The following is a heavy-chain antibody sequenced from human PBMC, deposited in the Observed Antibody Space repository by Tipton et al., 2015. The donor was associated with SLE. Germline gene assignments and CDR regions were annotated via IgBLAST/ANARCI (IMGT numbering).Heavy chain of an antibody. V-gene: IGHV4-4*09. CDR2: TSHSGNR. CDR3: ATQTGLIYYYYYMDV. J-gene: IGHJ6*03. D-gene: IGHD3-10*01. CDR1: GASISSYY. Sequence: LRLSCTVSGASISSYYWSWLRQPPGKGLEWIGHTSHSGNRHYNPSLESRIAVSVDTSKNQFSLKLSSVTAADTAVYYCATQTGLIYYYYYMDVWGKGTTVTVSS.